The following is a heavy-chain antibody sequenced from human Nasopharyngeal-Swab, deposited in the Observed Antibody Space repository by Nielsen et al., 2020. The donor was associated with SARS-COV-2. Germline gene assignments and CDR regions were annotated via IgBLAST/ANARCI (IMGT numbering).Heavy chain of an antibody. V-gene: IGHV3-23*01. CDR3: VKDLAYDEVS. J-gene: IGHJ5*02. CDR1: GYTFSNYA. D-gene: IGHD5-12*01. Sequence: GESLKISCTGSGYTFSNYAISWVRQAPGKGLEWVSTINNRGDDTHYVDSVRGRFTVSRDNSKNTLYLQMNSLRGEDTAIYYCVKDLAYDEVSWGQGTLVTVSS. CDR2: INNRGDDT.